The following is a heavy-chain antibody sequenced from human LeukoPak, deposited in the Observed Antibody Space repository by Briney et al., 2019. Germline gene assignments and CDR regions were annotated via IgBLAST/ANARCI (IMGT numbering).Heavy chain of an antibody. Sequence: SETLSLTCTVSGGSITNYYCSWIRHPPGKGLEWIGYIFYSGSTHYSPSLKSRVTISGDTSKNQFSLKLTSVTAADTAVYYCARDLYGGNSESYWGRGTLVTVSS. J-gene: IGHJ4*02. CDR3: ARDLYGGNSESY. CDR1: GGSITNYY. D-gene: IGHD4-23*01. CDR2: IFYSGST. V-gene: IGHV4-59*01.